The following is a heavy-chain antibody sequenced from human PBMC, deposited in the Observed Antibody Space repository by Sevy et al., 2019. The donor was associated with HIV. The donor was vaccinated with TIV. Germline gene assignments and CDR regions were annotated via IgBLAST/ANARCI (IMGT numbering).Heavy chain of an antibody. Sequence: GGSLRLSCAASGFTFSDYYMSWIRQAPGKGLEWVSYISSSGSTIYYADSVKGRFTISRDNAKNSLYLQMNSLRAEDTAVNYWARDNRRYCTNGVCHYFDYWGQGTLVTVSS. CDR2: ISSSGSTI. CDR1: GFTFSDYY. CDR3: ARDNRRYCTNGVCHYFDY. D-gene: IGHD2-8*01. V-gene: IGHV3-11*01. J-gene: IGHJ4*02.